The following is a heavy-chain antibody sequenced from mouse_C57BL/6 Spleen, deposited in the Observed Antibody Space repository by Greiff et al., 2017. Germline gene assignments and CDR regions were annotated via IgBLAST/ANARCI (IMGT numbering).Heavy chain of an antibody. J-gene: IGHJ3*01. CDR3: ARGGYDYDGPRFAY. CDR2: INPGSGGT. D-gene: IGHD2-4*01. V-gene: IGHV1-54*01. Sequence: VKLMESGAELVRPGTSVKVSCKASGYAFTNYLIEWVKQRPGQGLEWIGVINPGSGGTNYNEKFKGKATLTADKSSSTAYMQLSSLTSEDSAVYFCARGGYDYDGPRFAYWDQGTLVSVSA. CDR1: GYAFTNYL.